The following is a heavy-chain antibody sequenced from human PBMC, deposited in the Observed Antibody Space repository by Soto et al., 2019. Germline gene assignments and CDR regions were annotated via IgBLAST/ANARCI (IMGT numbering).Heavy chain of an antibody. Sequence: ASVKVSCKASRYTFTSYYLHWVRQSPEKGLEWMGIINPSGGSTSYAQKFQGRVTMTEDTSTDTAYMELSSLRSEDTAVYYCARHSDFWSGYYFWFDPWGQGTLVTVSS. CDR3: ARHSDFWSGYYFWFDP. V-gene: IGHV1-46*01. CDR1: RYTFTSYY. J-gene: IGHJ5*02. CDR2: INPSGGST. D-gene: IGHD3-3*01.